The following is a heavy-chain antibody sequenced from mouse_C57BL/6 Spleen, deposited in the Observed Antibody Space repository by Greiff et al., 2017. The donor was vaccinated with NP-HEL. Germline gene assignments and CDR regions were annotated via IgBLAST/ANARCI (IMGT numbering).Heavy chain of an antibody. J-gene: IGHJ4*01. CDR3: ASLTGSYYYAMDY. Sequence: EVQVVESGPGLVKPSQSLSLTCSVTGYSITSGYYWNWIRQFPGNKLEWMGYISYDGSNNYNPSLKNRISITRDKSKNQFFLKLNSVTTEDTATDYCASLTGSYYYAMDYWGQGTSLTVSS. D-gene: IGHD4-1*01. CDR1: GYSITSGYY. V-gene: IGHV3-6*01. CDR2: ISYDGSN.